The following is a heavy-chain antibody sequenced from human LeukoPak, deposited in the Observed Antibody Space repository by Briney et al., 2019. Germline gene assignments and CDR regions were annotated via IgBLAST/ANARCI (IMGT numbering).Heavy chain of an antibody. D-gene: IGHD3-22*01. J-gene: IGHJ4*02. Sequence: GGSLRLSCAASGFTFSSYSMNWVRQAPGKGLEWVSSISSSSSYIYYADSVKGRFTISRDNAKNSLYLQMNSLRAEDTAVYYCARDLETLSCDSSGYDYWGQGTLVTVSS. CDR2: ISSSSSYI. V-gene: IGHV3-21*01. CDR1: GFTFSSYS. CDR3: ARDLETLSCDSSGYDY.